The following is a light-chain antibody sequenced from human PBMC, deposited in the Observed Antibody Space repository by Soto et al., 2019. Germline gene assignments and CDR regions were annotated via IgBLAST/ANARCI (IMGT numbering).Light chain of an antibody. CDR3: QQYDSLPVT. CDR1: QTISTF. V-gene: IGKV1-33*01. J-gene: IGKJ3*01. Sequence: DIQMTQSPSSLSASVGDRVTITCRSSQTISTFLHWFQQKPGKAPNLLIYDASSLQSGVPSRFSGSGSGTDFTFTISSLQPEDIATYYCQQYDSLPVTFGPGTKVDIK. CDR2: DAS.